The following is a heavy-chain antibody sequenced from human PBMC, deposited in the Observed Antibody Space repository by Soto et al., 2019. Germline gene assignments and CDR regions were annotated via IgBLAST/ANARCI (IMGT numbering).Heavy chain of an antibody. CDR2: ISFDGNTM. V-gene: IGHV3-30*18. J-gene: IGHJ4*02. CDR1: GFSFSNYG. CDR3: AKTGRNLGGSPNDY. D-gene: IGHD5-12*01. Sequence: QVQLVESGGGVVQPGRSLRLSCAASGFSFSNYGMHWVRQAPGKGLEWVAVISFDGNTMYYTDSVKGRFTISRDNSKNTLYLQMSTLRPDDTALYYCAKTGRNLGGSPNDYWGRGILVTVSS.